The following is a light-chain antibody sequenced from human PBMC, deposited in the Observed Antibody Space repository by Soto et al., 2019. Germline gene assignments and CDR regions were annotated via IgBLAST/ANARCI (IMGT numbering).Light chain of an antibody. J-gene: IGLJ1*01. CDR2: DVS. CDR1: SSDVGGYNY. Sequence: QSALTQPASVSGSPGQSITISCTGTSSDVGGYNYVSWYQQHPGKATKLMIYDVSDRPSGVSNRFSGSKSGNTAPLTISGLQAEDEADYYCSSYTSSSLYVFGTGTKVTVL. CDR3: SSYTSSSLYV. V-gene: IGLV2-14*01.